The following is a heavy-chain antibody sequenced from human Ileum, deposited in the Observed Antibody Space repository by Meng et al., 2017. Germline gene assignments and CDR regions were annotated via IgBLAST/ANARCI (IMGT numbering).Heavy chain of an antibody. CDR2: IYTSGST. Sequence: VQPQESAPGLVKPPETLSLTCTVSGASISSYYWSGIRQPAGKGLEWIRRIYTSGSTNYNPSLKSRVTMSVDTSKNQFSLKLSSVTAADTAVYYCARDVVPTVTYYYNWFDPWGQGTLVTVSS. D-gene: IGHD4-17*01. V-gene: IGHV4-4*07. CDR1: GASISSYY. J-gene: IGHJ5*02. CDR3: ARDVVPTVTYYYNWFDP.